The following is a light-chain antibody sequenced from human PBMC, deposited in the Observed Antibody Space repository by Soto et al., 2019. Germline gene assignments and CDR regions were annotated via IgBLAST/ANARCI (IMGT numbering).Light chain of an antibody. V-gene: IGKV3-15*01. Sequence: EVVMTQSPATLSVSPGERATLSCRASQGVSSKLAWFQQKPGQSPRLLIFDAFTRATGIPARFSGSGSGTDFTLTISSLQSEDFAVYYCQQYNNWHQTFGQGTKVEIK. CDR2: DAF. J-gene: IGKJ2*01. CDR3: QQYNNWHQT. CDR1: QGVSSK.